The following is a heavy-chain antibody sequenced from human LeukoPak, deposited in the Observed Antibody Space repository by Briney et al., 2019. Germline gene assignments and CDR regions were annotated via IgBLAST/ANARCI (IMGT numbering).Heavy chain of an antibody. CDR2: INPNSGGT. J-gene: IGHJ1*01. CDR1: GYTFTGYY. CDR3: ARRYASGNDAEYFQH. Sequence: ASVKVSCKASGYTFTGYYMHWVGPAPGQGLAWMGWINPNSGGTNYAQKFQGRVTMTRDTSISTAYMELSRLRSDDTAVYYCARRYASGNDAEYFQHWGQGTLVTVSS. V-gene: IGHV1-2*02. D-gene: IGHD3-10*01.